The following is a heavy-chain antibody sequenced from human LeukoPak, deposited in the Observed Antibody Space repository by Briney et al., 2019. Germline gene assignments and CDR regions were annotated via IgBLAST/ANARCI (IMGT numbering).Heavy chain of an antibody. V-gene: IGHV3-48*02. D-gene: IGHD3-3*01. J-gene: IGHJ4*02. CDR3: ARSIATDY. Sequence: GGSLRLSCAASGFTFSTYTINCVRQAPGKGLEWISSISSTSSTINYADSVKGRFTISRDNAKNSLYLQMNSLRDEDTAVYYCARSIATDYWGQGTPVTVSS. CDR1: GFTFSTYT. CDR2: ISSTSSTI.